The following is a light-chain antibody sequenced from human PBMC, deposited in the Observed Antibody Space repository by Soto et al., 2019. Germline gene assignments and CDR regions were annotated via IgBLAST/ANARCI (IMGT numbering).Light chain of an antibody. CDR3: QVWDSSSDVV. CDR2: YDS. J-gene: IGLJ2*01. V-gene: IGLV3-21*04. Sequence: SSELTQPPSVSVAPGKTARITCGGTNIGSKSVHWYQQKPGQAPVLVIYYDSDRPSGIPERFSGSNSGNTATLTISRVEAGDEADYYCQVWDSSSDVVFGGGTKVTVL. CDR1: NIGSKS.